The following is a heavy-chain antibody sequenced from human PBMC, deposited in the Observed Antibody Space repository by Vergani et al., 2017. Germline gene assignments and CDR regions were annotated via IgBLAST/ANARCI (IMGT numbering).Heavy chain of an antibody. V-gene: IGHV3-23*01. CDR1: GFTFSSYA. Sequence: EVQLLESGGGLVQPGGSLRLSCAASGFTFSSYAMSWVRQAPGTGLEWVSAISGSGGSTYYADSVKGRFTISRDNSKNTLYLQMNSLRAEDTAVYYCAKNKLEDYYDSSGYSYFDYWGQGTLVTVSS. CDR3: AKNKLEDYYDSSGYSYFDY. J-gene: IGHJ4*02. D-gene: IGHD3-22*01. CDR2: ISGSGGST.